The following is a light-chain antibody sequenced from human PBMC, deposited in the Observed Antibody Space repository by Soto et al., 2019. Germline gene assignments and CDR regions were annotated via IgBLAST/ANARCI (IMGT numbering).Light chain of an antibody. V-gene: IGKV1-5*03. J-gene: IGKJ1*01. CDR1: QNINRW. Sequence: DIQMTQSPSTLSAFVGDRVTITCRASQNINRWLAWYQQKPGKAPKLLIYMASSLESGVSSRFSGRGSGTEFTLTISSLQPDDFAIYYCQQYNNDWTFGQGTKVEIK. CDR2: MAS. CDR3: QQYNNDWT.